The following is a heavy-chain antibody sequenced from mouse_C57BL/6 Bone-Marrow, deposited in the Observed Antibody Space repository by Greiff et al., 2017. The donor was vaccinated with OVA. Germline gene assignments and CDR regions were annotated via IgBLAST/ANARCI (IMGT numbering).Heavy chain of an antibody. CDR1: GFSFNTYA. Sequence: EVQLVESGGGLVQPKGSLKLSCAASGFSFNTYAMNWVRQAPGKGLEWVARIRSKSNNYATYYADSVKDRFTISRDDSESMLYLQMNNLKTEDTAMYYCVRGSDGSRRDWYFDVWGTGTTVTVAS. CDR2: IRSKSNNYAT. J-gene: IGHJ1*03. V-gene: IGHV10-1*01. D-gene: IGHD1-1*01. CDR3: VRGSDGSRRDWYFDV.